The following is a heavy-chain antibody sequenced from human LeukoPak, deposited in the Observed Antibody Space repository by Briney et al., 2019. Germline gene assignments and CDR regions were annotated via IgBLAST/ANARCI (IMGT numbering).Heavy chain of an antibody. CDR2: INPNSGGT. J-gene: IGHJ5*02. V-gene: IGHV1-2*02. CDR1: GYTSTGYC. CDR3: AEQSSANWFDP. D-gene: IGHD1/OR15-1a*01. Sequence: ASVKVSCKASGYTSTGYCMHWVRQAPGQGLEWMGWINPNSGGTNYAQKFQGRVTMTRDTSISTAYMELSRLRSDDTAVYYCAEQSSANWFDPWGQGTLVTVSS.